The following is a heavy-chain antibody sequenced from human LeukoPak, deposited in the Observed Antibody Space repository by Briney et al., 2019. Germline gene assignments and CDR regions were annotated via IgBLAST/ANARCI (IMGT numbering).Heavy chain of an antibody. CDR1: GGSISSSSYY. CDR2: IYYSGST. V-gene: IGHV4-39*01. D-gene: IGHD6-13*01. Sequence: PSETLSLTCTVSGGSISSSSYYWGWIRQPPGKGLEWIGSIYYSGSTYYNPSLKSRVTISVDTSKNQFSLKLSSVSAADTAVYYCARQRKVGSSFDYWGQGTLVTVSS. J-gene: IGHJ4*02. CDR3: ARQRKVGSSFDY.